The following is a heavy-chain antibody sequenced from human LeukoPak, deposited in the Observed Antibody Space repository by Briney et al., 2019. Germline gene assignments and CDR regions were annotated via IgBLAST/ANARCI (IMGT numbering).Heavy chain of an antibody. J-gene: IGHJ4*02. D-gene: IGHD3-10*01. CDR3: ARVGSYYGSGSPYYFDY. V-gene: IGHV4-39*07. CDR1: GGSISSSSYY. CDR2: IYHSGST. Sequence: SETLSLTCTVSGGSISSSSYYWGWIRQPPGKGLEWIGSIYHSGSTYYNPSLKSRVTISVDTSKNQFSLKLSSATAADTAGYYCARVGSYYGSGSPYYFDYWGQGTLVTVSS.